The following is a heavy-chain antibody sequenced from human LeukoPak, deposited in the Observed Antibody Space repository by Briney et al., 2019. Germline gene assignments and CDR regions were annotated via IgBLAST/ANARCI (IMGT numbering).Heavy chain of an antibody. Sequence: GGSLRLSCAASGFTFSDYYMSWIRQAPGKGLEWVSDISSTSIYTNYADTVKGRFTISRDNAKNSLYLQMNSLRAEDTAVYYCAREDGYSSSWYSDYWGQGTLVTVSS. CDR1: GFTFSDYY. D-gene: IGHD6-13*01. CDR3: AREDGYSSSWYSDY. V-gene: IGHV3-11*05. CDR2: ISSTSIYT. J-gene: IGHJ4*02.